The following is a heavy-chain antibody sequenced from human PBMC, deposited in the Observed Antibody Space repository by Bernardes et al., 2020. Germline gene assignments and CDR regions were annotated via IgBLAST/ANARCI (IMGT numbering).Heavy chain of an antibody. J-gene: IGHJ5*02. D-gene: IGHD6-13*01. V-gene: IGHV4-31*03. Sequence: SETLSLTCTVSGGSISSGGYYWSWIRQHPGKGLEWIGYIYYSGSTYYNPSLKSRVTISVDTSKNQFSLKLSSVTAADTAVYYCARWGRGIAAAVNWFDPWGQGTLVTVSS. CDR1: GGSISSGGYY. CDR2: IYYSGST. CDR3: ARWGRGIAAAVNWFDP.